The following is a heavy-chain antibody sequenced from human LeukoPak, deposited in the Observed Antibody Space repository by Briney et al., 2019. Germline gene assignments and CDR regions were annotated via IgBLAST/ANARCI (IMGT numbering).Heavy chain of an antibody. CDR3: ARAGYDTSTGYLGVFDV. V-gene: IGHV4-39*07. CDR1: GGSISSSSYY. Sequence: SETLSLTCTVSGGSISSSSYYWGWIRQPPGKGLEWIGSIYYSGSTYYNPSLKSRVTISVDTSKNQFSLKLSSVTAADTAVYYCARAGYDTSTGYLGVFDVWGQGTMVTVSS. D-gene: IGHD3-9*01. J-gene: IGHJ3*01. CDR2: IYYSGST.